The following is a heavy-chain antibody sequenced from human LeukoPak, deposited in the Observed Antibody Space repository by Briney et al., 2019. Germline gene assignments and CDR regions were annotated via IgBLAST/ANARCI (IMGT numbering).Heavy chain of an antibody. CDR2: ISGSGGST. CDR3: AKAVQAYYYDSSGYSL. CDR1: GFTFSSYA. D-gene: IGHD3-22*01. V-gene: IGHV3-23*01. J-gene: IGHJ4*02. Sequence: GGSLRLSCAASGFTFSSYAMSWVRQAPGKGLEWVSAISGSGGSTYYADSVKGRFTISRDNSKNTLYLQMNSLRAEDTAVYYCAKAVQAYYYDSSGYSLWGQGILVTVSS.